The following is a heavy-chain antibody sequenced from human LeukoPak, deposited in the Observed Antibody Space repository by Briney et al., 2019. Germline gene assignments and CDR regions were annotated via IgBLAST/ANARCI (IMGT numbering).Heavy chain of an antibody. D-gene: IGHD3-9*01. CDR2: IYYSGST. CDR3: ARHASEEDWLLLV. Sequence: SETLSLTCTVSGGSISSSSYYWGWIRQPPGKGLEWIGSIYYSGSTYYNPSLRSRVTISVDTSKNQFSLKLSSVTAADTAVYYCARHASEEDWLLLVWGQGTLVTVSS. CDR1: GGSISSSSYY. J-gene: IGHJ4*02. V-gene: IGHV4-39*01.